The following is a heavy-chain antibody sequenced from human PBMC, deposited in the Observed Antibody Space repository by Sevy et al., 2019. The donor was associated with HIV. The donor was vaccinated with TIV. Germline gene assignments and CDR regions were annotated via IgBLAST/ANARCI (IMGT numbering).Heavy chain of an antibody. CDR1: GFTFSSYA. V-gene: IGHV3-30-3*01. CDR3: ARDGAVAGTGYFDY. Sequence: GESLKISCAASGFTFSSYAMHWVRQAPGKGLEWVAVISYDGSNKYYADSVKGRFTISRDNSKNTLYLQMNSLRAEDTAVYYCARDGAVAGTGYFDYWGQGTLVTVSS. D-gene: IGHD6-19*01. CDR2: ISYDGSNK. J-gene: IGHJ4*02.